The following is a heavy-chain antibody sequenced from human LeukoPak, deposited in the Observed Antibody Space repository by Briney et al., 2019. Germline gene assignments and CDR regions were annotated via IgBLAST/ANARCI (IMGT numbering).Heavy chain of an antibody. CDR3: AKERLTTTCFDY. CDR1: GFSFGTYS. V-gene: IGHV3-23*01. Sequence: SGGSLRLSCAASGFSFGTYSMTWVRQAPGRGLEWVSIMSGSGGTTHYADSVKGRFTISRDNSKNTLYLQMNSLRAEDTAVYYCAKERLTTTCFDYWGQGTLVTVSS. D-gene: IGHD1-26*01. CDR2: MSGSGGTT. J-gene: IGHJ4*02.